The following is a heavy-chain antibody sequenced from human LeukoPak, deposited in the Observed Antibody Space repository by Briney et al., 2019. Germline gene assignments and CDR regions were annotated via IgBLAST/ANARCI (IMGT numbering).Heavy chain of an antibody. J-gene: IGHJ5*02. CDR1: GYTFTSYD. D-gene: IGHD6-19*01. CDR3: ATEQWLVSRNWFDP. CDR2: MNPNSGNT. Sequence: APVKVSCKASGYTFTSYDINWVRQATGQGLEWMGWMNPNSGNTGYAQKFQGRVTMTRNTSISTAYMELSSLRSEDTAVYYCATEQWLVSRNWFDPWGQGTLVTVSS. V-gene: IGHV1-8*01.